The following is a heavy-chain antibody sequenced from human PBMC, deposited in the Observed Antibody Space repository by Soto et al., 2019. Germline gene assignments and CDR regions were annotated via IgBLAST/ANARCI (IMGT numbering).Heavy chain of an antibody. CDR2: IWYDGSNK. J-gene: IGHJ4*02. CDR1: GFTFSSYG. Sequence: QVQLVESGGGVVQPGRSLRLSCAASGFTFSSYGMHWVRQAPGKGLEWVAVIWYDGSNKYYADSVKGRFTISRDNSKNTRYLQMNSLRAEDTAVYYCARDGGYYRKRVFDYWGQGTLVTVSS. CDR3: ARDGGYYRKRVFDY. V-gene: IGHV3-33*01. D-gene: IGHD3-22*01.